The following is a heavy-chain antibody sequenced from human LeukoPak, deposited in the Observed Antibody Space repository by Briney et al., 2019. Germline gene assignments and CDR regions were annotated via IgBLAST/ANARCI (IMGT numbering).Heavy chain of an antibody. CDR3: TRPPYSGRYHFDF. J-gene: IGHJ4*02. CDR2: INPNSGGT. Sequence: ASVKVSCKASGYIFTGYYMHLVRQAPGQGLEWMGWINPNSGGTNSAQKFQGRVTMTRDTSISTAYMELSKLTSDDTAVYYCTRPPYSGRYHFDFWGQGTLVTVSS. CDR1: GYIFTGYY. D-gene: IGHD1-26*01. V-gene: IGHV1-2*02.